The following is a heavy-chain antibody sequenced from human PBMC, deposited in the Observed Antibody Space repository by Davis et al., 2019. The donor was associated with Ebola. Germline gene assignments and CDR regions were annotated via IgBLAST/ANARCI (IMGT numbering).Heavy chain of an antibody. V-gene: IGHV5-51*01. CDR1: GNSFTNLW. J-gene: IGHJ3*02. CDR2: IYTGDSDT. CDR3: ATLRRAITGFDDGYDI. Sequence: GESLKISCKGSGNSFTNLWIGWVRQKPGKGLEWMGIIYTGDSDTRYSPSFRGQVTISADNSIKTAFLQWSSLKASDTAIYYCATLRRAITGFDDGYDIWGQGTMVTVSS. D-gene: IGHD5-24*01.